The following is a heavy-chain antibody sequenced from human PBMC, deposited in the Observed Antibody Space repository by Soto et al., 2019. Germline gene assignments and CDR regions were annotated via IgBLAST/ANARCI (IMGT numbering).Heavy chain of an antibody. D-gene: IGHD3-10*01. CDR2: IYYSGST. CDR1: GGSVSSGSYY. Sequence: PSETLSLTCTVSGGSVSSGSYYWSWIRQPPGKGLEWIGYIYYSGSTNYNPSLKSRVTISVDTSKNQFSLKLSSVTAADTAVYYCARAQIPVRGPGDYWGQGTLVTVSS. CDR3: ARAQIPVRGPGDY. V-gene: IGHV4-61*01. J-gene: IGHJ4*02.